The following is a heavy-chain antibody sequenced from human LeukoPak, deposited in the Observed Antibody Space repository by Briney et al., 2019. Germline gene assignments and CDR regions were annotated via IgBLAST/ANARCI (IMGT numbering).Heavy chain of an antibody. CDR1: GFTFSSYA. CDR3: AKGTPSYYDSSGYYVDY. CDR2: ISGSGGST. J-gene: IGHJ4*02. Sequence: GGSLRLSCAASGFTFSSYAMSWVRQAPGKGLEWVSAISGSGGSTYYADSVKGRFTISRDNSKNTLYLQMNSLRAEDTAVYYCAKGTPSYYDSSGYYVDYWGQGTLVTVSS. V-gene: IGHV3-23*01. D-gene: IGHD3-22*01.